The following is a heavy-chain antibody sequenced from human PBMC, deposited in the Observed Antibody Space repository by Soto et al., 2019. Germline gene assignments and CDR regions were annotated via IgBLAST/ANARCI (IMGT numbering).Heavy chain of an antibody. J-gene: IGHJ4*02. V-gene: IGHV1-46*01. Sequence: GASVKVSCKASGYTFTSYYMHWVRQAPGQGFEWMGIINPSGGSTSYAQKFQGRVTMTRDTSTSTVYMELSSLRSEDTAVYYCARDLNCSSTSCYAPSDYWGQGTLVTVS. CDR3: ARDLNCSSTSCYAPSDY. D-gene: IGHD2-2*01. CDR2: INPSGGST. CDR1: GYTFTSYY.